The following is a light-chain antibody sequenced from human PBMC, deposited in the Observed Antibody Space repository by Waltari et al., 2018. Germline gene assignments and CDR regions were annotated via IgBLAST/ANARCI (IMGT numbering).Light chain of an antibody. J-gene: IGLJ3*02. CDR1: HIGSRS. V-gene: IGLV3-21*04. Sequence: SYVLTQPPSASVAPGKPARLTSGGHHIGSRSVHCYRQKPGHAPALVIYDDSDRPSGISERFSGSNSGNTATLTISRVEAGDEADYSCQVWDSSSDQGMFGGGTKLTVL. CDR3: QVWDSSSDQGM. CDR2: DDS.